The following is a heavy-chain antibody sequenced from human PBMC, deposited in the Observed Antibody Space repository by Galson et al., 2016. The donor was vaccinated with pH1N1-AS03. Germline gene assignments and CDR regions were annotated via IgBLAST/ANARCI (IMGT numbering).Heavy chain of an antibody. J-gene: IGHJ4*02. CDR3: EKLILGYCAD. D-gene: IGHD2-15*01. Sequence: SLRLSCAASGFTFSSYAMSWVRQAPGKGLEWVSAIAGGGVTTYYADSVKGRFTISRDNSKNTLYLQINSLRAWDTGIYYCEKLILGYCADWGQGTLVTVSS. CDR2: IAGGGVTT. V-gene: IGHV3-23*01. CDR1: GFTFSSYA.